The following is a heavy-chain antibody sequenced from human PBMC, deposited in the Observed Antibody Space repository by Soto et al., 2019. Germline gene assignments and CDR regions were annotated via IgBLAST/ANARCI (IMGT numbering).Heavy chain of an antibody. CDR2: IWYDGSNK. Sequence: QVQLVESGGGVVQPGRSLRLSCAASGFTFSSYGMHWVRQAPGKGLEWVAVIWYDGSNKYYADSVKGRFTISRDNSKNTLYRQRNSLRAEDTAVYYCARGGQQWLGPLGCFDPWGQGTLVTVSS. D-gene: IGHD6-19*01. CDR1: GFTFSSYG. V-gene: IGHV3-33*01. CDR3: ARGGQQWLGPLGCFDP. J-gene: IGHJ5*02.